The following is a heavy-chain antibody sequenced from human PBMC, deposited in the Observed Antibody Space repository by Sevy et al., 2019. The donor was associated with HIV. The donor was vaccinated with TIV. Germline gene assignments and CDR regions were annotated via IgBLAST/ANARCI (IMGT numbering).Heavy chain of an antibody. CDR3: ARDMGQTVAGTEGVFYY. V-gene: IGHV1-69*06. CDR1: GGTFSSYA. J-gene: IGHJ4*02. Sequence: SVKVSCKASGGTFSSYAISWVRQAPGQGLEWMGEINPIIGTANYAQKFQGRVTITADKSTSTAYMELSNLRSEDTAVYYCARDMGQTVAGTEGVFYYWGQGTLVTVSS. D-gene: IGHD6-19*01. CDR2: INPIIGTA.